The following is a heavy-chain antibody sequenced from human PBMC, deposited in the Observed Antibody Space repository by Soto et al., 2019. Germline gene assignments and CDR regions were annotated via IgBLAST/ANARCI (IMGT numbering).Heavy chain of an antibody. V-gene: IGHV3-23*01. CDR2: ISGSGVNT. CDR1: GFTFSSYA. D-gene: IGHD6-13*01. J-gene: IGHJ5*02. Sequence: PGGSLRLSCAASGFTFSSYAMSWVRQAPGKGLEWVSAISGSGVNTYYADSVKGRFTISRDNSKNTLYLQMNSLRAEDTAVYYCARHPERIAQIGWFDPWGQGTLVTVSS. CDR3: ARHPERIAQIGWFDP.